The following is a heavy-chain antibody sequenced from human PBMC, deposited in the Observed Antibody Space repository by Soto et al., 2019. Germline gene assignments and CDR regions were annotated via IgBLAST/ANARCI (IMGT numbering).Heavy chain of an antibody. Sequence: SETLSLTFTFSGVSNIIDGYYWSWIRHHPGKFLEWIAYISYSWSSYYNPSLKSRVTISVDTSKNQFSLKLSSVTAADTAVYYCARHGDDYVWGSYRYTLAWFDPWGQGTLVTVSS. CDR3: ARHGDDYVWGSYRYTLAWFDP. D-gene: IGHD3-16*02. CDR2: ISYSWSS. CDR1: GVSNIIDGYY. J-gene: IGHJ5*02. V-gene: IGHV4-39*01.